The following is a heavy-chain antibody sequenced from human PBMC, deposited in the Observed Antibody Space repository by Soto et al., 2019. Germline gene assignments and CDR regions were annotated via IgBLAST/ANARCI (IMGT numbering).Heavy chain of an antibody. V-gene: IGHV4-34*01. D-gene: IGHD3-3*01. J-gene: IGHJ4*02. CDR1: GGSFSGYY. CDR2: INHSGST. Sequence: SETLSLTCAVYGGSFSGYYWSWIRQPPGKGLEWIGEINHSGSTNYNPSLKSRVTISVDTSKNQFSLKLSSVTAADTAVYYCARGSQLRFLEWLSGGKYHFDYWGQGTLVTVSS. CDR3: ARGSQLRFLEWLSGGKYHFDY.